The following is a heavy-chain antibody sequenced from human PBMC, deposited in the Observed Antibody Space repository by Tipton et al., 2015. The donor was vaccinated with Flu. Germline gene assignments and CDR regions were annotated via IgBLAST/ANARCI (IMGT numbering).Heavy chain of an antibody. V-gene: IGHV4-59*12. D-gene: IGHD5-24*01. Sequence: TLSLTCTVSGGSISSYYWTWIRQPPGKGLEWIGYISSSGSTNYNPSLKSRVTISVDTSKNQFSLSVTAADTGVYYCARRRDGYNCFDSWGQGTLVTVSS. CDR3: ARRRDGYNCFDS. CDR1: GGSISSYY. J-gene: IGHJ4*02. CDR2: ISSSGST.